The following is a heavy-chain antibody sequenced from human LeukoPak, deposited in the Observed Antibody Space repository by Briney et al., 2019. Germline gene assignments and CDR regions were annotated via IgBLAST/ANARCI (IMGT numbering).Heavy chain of an antibody. V-gene: IGHV4-39*07. CDR3: ARGITVTFPPDY. D-gene: IGHD4-17*01. J-gene: IGHJ4*02. CDR2: IYYSGST. Sequence: PSGTLSLTCTVSGGSISSSSYYWGWIRQPPGKGLEWIGTIYYSGSTYYNPSLKSRVTISVDTSKNQFSLRLRSVTAADTAVYYCARGITVTFPPDYWGQGTLVTVSS. CDR1: GGSISSSSYY.